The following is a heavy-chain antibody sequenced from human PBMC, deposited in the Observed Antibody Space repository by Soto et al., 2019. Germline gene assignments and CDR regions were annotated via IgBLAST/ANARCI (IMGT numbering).Heavy chain of an antibody. CDR2: IGIGSSTK. J-gene: IGHJ3*01. Sequence: SLRLPWAAAGCTFRNYGRHCVRQAQGKGLERVSYIGIGSSTKYYADSVKGRFTISRDNAKNSLYLQMNSLTAEDTAVYYCARDLLYYNDISGRPFKAFDFWGKGSMVTVSS. V-gene: IGHV3-48*01. D-gene: IGHD3-22*01. CDR3: ARDLLYYNDISGRPFKAFDF. CDR1: GCTFRNYG.